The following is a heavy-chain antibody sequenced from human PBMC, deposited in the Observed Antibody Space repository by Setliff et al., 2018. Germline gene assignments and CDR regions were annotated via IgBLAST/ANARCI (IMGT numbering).Heavy chain of an antibody. CDR3: ARGRLLYVGDSHYFDN. Sequence: ASVKVSCKASGYNFKTYAISWVRQAPGQGLEWMGFISLYDGHTNYAQNFQGRLTVTTDTSTSTAYMELSSLRFDDTAVYYCARGRLLYVGDSHYFDNWGQGTLVTVSS. D-gene: IGHD4-17*01. V-gene: IGHV1-18*01. CDR2: ISLYDGHT. J-gene: IGHJ4*02. CDR1: GYNFKTYA.